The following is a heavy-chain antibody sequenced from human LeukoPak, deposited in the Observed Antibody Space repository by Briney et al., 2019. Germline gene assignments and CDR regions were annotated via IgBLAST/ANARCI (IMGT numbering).Heavy chain of an antibody. CDR3: ARVCGDAFDI. CDR2: ISNSGST. CDR1: GGSISSHY. D-gene: IGHD1-26*01. V-gene: IGHV4-59*11. J-gene: IGHJ3*02. Sequence: SETLSLTCTVSGGSISSHYWTWIRQSPVKGLEWIGDISNSGSTSYNPSLKSRVTISIDTSKNQFSLKLSSVTAADTAVYYCARVCGDAFDIWGQGTMVTVSS.